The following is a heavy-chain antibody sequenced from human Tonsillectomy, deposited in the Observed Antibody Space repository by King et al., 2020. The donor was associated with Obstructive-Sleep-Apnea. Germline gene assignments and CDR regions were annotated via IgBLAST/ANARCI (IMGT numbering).Heavy chain of an antibody. CDR3: AREHSNYDNWFDP. V-gene: IGHV4-38-2*02. CDR2: IYHSGST. D-gene: IGHD4-11*01. J-gene: IGHJ5*02. CDR1: GYSISSGYY. Sequence: VQLQESGPGLVKPSETLSLTCTVSGYSISSGYYWGWIRQPPGKGLEWIGSIYHSGSTYYNPSLKSRVTISVDTSKNQFSLKLSSVTAAATAVFYCAREHSNYDNWFDPWGQGTLVTVSS.